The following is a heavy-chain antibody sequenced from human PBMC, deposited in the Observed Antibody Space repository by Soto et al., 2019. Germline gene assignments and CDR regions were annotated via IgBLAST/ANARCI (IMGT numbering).Heavy chain of an antibody. Sequence: QVQLVQSGAEVKKPGASVKVSCKASGYTFTSYYMHWVRQAPGQGLEWMGIINPSGGSTSYAQKFQGRGTMTRDTATSTVYMELSSLRSEETAGYYWARDPTETYYDILTGLTKGGGDYWGQGTLVTVSS. CDR2: INPSGGST. CDR3: ARDPTETYYDILTGLTKGGGDY. V-gene: IGHV1-46*01. CDR1: GYTFTSYY. J-gene: IGHJ4*02. D-gene: IGHD3-9*01.